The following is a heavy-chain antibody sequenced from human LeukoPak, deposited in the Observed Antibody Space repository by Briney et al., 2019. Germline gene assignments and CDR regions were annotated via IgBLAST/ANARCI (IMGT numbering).Heavy chain of an antibody. Sequence: PSETLSLTCAVYGGSFSGYYWSWIRQPPGKGLEWIGEINHSGSTNYNPSLKSRVTISVDTSKNQFSLKLSSVTAADTAVYYCARDFPARYSGSCFDYWGQGTLVTVSS. CDR3: ARDFPARYSGSCFDY. CDR1: GGSFSGYY. V-gene: IGHV4-34*01. D-gene: IGHD6-13*01. CDR2: INHSGST. J-gene: IGHJ4*02.